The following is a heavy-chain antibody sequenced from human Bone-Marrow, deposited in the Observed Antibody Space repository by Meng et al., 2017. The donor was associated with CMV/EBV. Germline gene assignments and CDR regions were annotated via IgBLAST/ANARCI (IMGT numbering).Heavy chain of an antibody. V-gene: IGHV4-59*01. Sequence: SETLSLTCTVSGGSISSYYWSWIRQPPGKGLEWIGYIYYSGSTNYNPSLKSRVTISVDTSKNQLSLKLSSVTAADTAVYYCARGSGYGSYYFDYWAQGTLVTFSS. J-gene: IGHJ4*02. CDR3: ARGSGYGSYYFDY. D-gene: IGHD5-12*01. CDR2: IYYSGST. CDR1: GGSISSYY.